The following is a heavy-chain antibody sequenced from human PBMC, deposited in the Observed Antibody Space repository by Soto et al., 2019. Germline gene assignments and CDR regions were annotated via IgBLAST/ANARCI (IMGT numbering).Heavy chain of an antibody. CDR3: ASGDIVLVPAGYYCYGMDV. V-gene: IGHV1-18*01. CDR1: GYTFTSYG. Sequence: QVQLVQSGAEVKKPGASVKVSCKASGYTFTSYGISWVRQAPGQGLEWMGWISAYNGNTNYAQKLQGRVTMTTDTSTSTAYMELRSLRSDDTAVYYCASGDIVLVPAGYYCYGMDVWGQGTTVTVSS. D-gene: IGHD2-2*01. CDR2: ISAYNGNT. J-gene: IGHJ6*02.